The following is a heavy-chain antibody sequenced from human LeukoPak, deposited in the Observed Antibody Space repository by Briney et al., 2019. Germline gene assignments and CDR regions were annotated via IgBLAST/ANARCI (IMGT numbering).Heavy chain of an antibody. CDR1: GGSISSGGYY. D-gene: IGHD3-10*01. Sequence: SQTLSLTCTVSGGSISSGGYYWSWIRQPPGRGLEWIGYIYYSGGTDYNPSLKSRVSISVDTSKTHFSLKLTSVTAADTAVYYCARSGSHLWFGELSLSYWGQGTLVTVSS. CDR3: ARSGSHLWFGELSLSY. V-gene: IGHV4-61*08. CDR2: IYYSGGT. J-gene: IGHJ4*02.